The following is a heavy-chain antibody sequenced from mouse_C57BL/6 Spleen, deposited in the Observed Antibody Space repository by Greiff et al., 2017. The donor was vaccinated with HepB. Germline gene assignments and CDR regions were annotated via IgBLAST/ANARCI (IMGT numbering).Heavy chain of an antibody. Sequence: VQLQQSGAELVRPGASVKLSCKASGYTFTDYYINWVKQRPGQGLEWIARIYPGSGNTYYNEKFKGKATLTAEKSSSTAYMQLSSLTSEDSAVYFCARGSSDAYWGQGTLVTVSA. CDR2: IYPGSGNT. CDR1: GYTFTDYY. CDR3: ARGSSDAY. D-gene: IGHD1-1*01. J-gene: IGHJ3*01. V-gene: IGHV1-76*01.